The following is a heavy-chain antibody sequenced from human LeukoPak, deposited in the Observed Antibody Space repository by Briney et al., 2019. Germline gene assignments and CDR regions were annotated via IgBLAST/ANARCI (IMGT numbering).Heavy chain of an antibody. CDR3: ARGLAPEDWFDP. Sequence: GRSLRLSCAASGFTFSSYGVHWVRQAPGKGLEWVAVISYDGSNKYYADSVKGRFTISRDNSKNTLYLQMNSLRAEDTAVYYCARGLAPEDWFDPWGQGTLVTVSS. V-gene: IGHV3-30*19. CDR2: ISYDGSNK. J-gene: IGHJ5*02. CDR1: GFTFSSYG.